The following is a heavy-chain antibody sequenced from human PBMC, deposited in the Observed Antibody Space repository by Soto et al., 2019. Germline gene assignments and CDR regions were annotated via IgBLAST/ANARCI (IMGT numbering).Heavy chain of an antibody. CDR3: ASYHDSSSWYGY. J-gene: IGHJ4*02. CDR1: GGSISSGGYY. D-gene: IGHD6-13*01. Sequence: SETLSLTCIVPGGSISSGGYYWSWIRQHPGKGLEWIGYIYYSGSTYYNPSLKSRVTISVDTSKNQFSLKLSSVTAADTAVYYCASYHDSSSWYGYWGQGTLVTVSS. V-gene: IGHV4-31*03. CDR2: IYYSGST.